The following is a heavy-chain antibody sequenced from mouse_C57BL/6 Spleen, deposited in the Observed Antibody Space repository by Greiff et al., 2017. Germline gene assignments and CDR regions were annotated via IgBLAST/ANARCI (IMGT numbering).Heavy chain of an antibody. CDR1: GYTFTSYW. J-gene: IGHJ2*01. CDR2: ICPGGCGT. CDR3: AIDSSGYCHY. Sequence: VQLQQPGAELVKPGASVKMSCKASGYTFTSYWITWVHQRPGQGLEWIGDICPGGCGTNYNDKFKGKSTLTVDKAYSTAYMQLSSLTSEDSAVYYCAIDSSGYCHYWGQGTTLTVSS. V-gene: IGHV1-55*01. D-gene: IGHD3-2*02.